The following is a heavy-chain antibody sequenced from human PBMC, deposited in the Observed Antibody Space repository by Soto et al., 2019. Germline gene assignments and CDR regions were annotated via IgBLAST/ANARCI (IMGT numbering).Heavy chain of an antibody. V-gene: IGHV1-18*01. CDR2: ISAYNGNT. CDR3: AEVLRYFDWLSPAGY. D-gene: IGHD3-9*01. J-gene: IGHJ4*02. Sequence: ASVKVSCKASGYTFTSYGISWVRQAPGQGLEWMGWISAYNGNTNYAQKLQGRVTMTTDTSTSTAYMELRSLRSDDTAVYYCAEVLRYFDWLSPAGYWGQGTLVTSPQ. CDR1: GYTFTSYG.